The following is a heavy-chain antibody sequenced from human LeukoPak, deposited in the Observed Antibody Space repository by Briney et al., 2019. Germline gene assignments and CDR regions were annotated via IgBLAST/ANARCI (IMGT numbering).Heavy chain of an antibody. J-gene: IGHJ4*02. D-gene: IGHD5-18*01. V-gene: IGHV3-33*06. CDR2: IWYDGSNK. Sequence: GRSLRLSCAASGFTFSNYGIHWVRQAPGKGLEWVALIWYDGSNKFYADSVKGRFTISRDNSKNTVYLQMNSLRAEDTAVYYCAKAGSGYNYGGFVWGQGTLVTVSS. CDR1: GFTFSNYG. CDR3: AKAGSGYNYGGFV.